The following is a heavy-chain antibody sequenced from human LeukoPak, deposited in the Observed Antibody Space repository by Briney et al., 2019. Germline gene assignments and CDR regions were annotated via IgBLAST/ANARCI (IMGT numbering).Heavy chain of an antibody. V-gene: IGHV1-2*06. D-gene: IGHD2-21*02. CDR2: INPSSGGT. CDR1: GYTFIGYS. CDR3: ASHIVTAIHDY. Sequence: ASVKVSCKTSGYTFIGYSMHWVRQAPGRGLEWMGRINPSSGGTNYAQKFQDRVTMTRDTSISTAYMELSRLTSDDTAVYYCASHIVTAIHDYWSQGTLVTVFS. J-gene: IGHJ4*02.